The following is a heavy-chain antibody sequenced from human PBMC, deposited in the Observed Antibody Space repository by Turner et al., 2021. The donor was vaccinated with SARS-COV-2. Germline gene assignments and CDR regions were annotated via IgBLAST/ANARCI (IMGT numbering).Heavy chain of an antibody. D-gene: IGHD2-2*01. CDR2: ISGSGGST. J-gene: IGHJ4*02. CDR3: AKDFFLHQLLFDY. V-gene: IGHV3-23*04. Sequence: QLVESGGGLVKHGGSLGLSCAASGFTFSSYNMNWVRQAPGKGREWVSAISGSGGSTYYADSVKGRFTISRDNSKNTLYLQMNSLRAEETAVYYCAKDFFLHQLLFDYWGQGTLVTVST. CDR1: GFTFSSYN.